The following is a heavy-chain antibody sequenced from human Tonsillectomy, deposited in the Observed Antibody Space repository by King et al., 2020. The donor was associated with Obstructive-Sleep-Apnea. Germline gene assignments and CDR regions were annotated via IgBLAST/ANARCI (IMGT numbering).Heavy chain of an antibody. V-gene: IGHV4-31*03. Sequence: VQLQESGPGLVKPSQTLSLTCTVSGASISSGGYYWSWIRQLPGKGLEWFGYIYYSGSTYYNPSLKSRVTISVDTSKNQFSLKLTSVTAADTAVYYCARDWAGTPGGPWFDPWGQGTLVTVSS. CDR2: IYYSGST. J-gene: IGHJ5*02. CDR3: ARDWAGTPGGPWFDP. CDR1: GASISSGGYY. D-gene: IGHD3-10*01.